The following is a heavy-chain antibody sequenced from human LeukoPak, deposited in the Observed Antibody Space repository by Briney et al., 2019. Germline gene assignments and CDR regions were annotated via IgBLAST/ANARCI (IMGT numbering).Heavy chain of an antibody. J-gene: IGHJ4*02. D-gene: IGHD4-17*01. CDR3: AKTTVNDYGDYSYFDY. Sequence: SETLSLTCTVSGGSISSYYWSWIRQPPGKGLEWIGYVYYSGSTNYNPSLKSRVTISVDTSKNQFSLKLSSVTAADTAVYYCAKTTVNDYGDYSYFDYWGQGTLVTVSS. CDR1: GGSISSYY. V-gene: IGHV4-59*01. CDR2: VYYSGST.